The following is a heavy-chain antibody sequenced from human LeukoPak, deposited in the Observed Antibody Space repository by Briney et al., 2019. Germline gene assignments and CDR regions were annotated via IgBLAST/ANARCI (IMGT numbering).Heavy chain of an antibody. J-gene: IGHJ4*02. CDR3: ARRMATIWEFENYFDY. CDR1: GFTFSSYS. D-gene: IGHD5-24*01. Sequence: PGGSLRLSCAASGFTFSSYSMNWVRQAPGKGLEWVSSISSSSSYIYYADSVKGRFTISRENAKNSLYLQMNSLRAEDTAVYYCARRMATIWEFENYFDYWGQGTLVTVSS. CDR2: ISSSSSYI. V-gene: IGHV3-21*01.